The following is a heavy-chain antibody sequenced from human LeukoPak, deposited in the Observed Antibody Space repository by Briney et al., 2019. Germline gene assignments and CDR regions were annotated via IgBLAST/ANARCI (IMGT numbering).Heavy chain of an antibody. V-gene: IGHV3-23*01. Sequence: PGGSLRPSCAASGFIFRSSSMSWVRQDPGKGLEWVSSISAIGDITHYAESVQGRFTISRDNSGNTLYVQMNSLSVDDTAVYYCAKVKSSLRVAGAWGQGTLVTVSS. CDR3: AKVKSSLRVAGA. CDR1: GFIFRSSS. D-gene: IGHD3-22*01. CDR2: ISAIGDIT. J-gene: IGHJ5*02.